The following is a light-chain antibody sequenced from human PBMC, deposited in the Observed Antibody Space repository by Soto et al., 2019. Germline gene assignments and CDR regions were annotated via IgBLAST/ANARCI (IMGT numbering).Light chain of an antibody. V-gene: IGLV1-44*01. J-gene: IGLJ2*01. CDR1: STNIGSNP. CDR3: AAWDDSLSALL. Sequence: QSVLTQPPSASGTPGQTVTISCSGSSTNIGSNPVHWYQQIPGTAPTVLIYSNYQPPSGVPCRGSGSRSGISASLAISGLLSEDEADYYCAAWDDSLSALLFGGGTKLTVL. CDR2: SNY.